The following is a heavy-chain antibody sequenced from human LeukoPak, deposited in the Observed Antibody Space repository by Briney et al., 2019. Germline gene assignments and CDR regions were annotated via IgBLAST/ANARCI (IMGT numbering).Heavy chain of an antibody. D-gene: IGHD3-22*01. Sequence: PSETLSLTCTVSGGSISSYYWSWIRQPPGKGLEWIGYIYYSGSTNYNPSLKSRVTISVDTSKNQFSLKLSSVTAADTAVYYCARSGSSGYRSWFDPWGQGTLVTVSS. CDR2: IYYSGST. V-gene: IGHV4-59*01. CDR3: ARSGSSGYRSWFDP. J-gene: IGHJ5*02. CDR1: GGSISSYY.